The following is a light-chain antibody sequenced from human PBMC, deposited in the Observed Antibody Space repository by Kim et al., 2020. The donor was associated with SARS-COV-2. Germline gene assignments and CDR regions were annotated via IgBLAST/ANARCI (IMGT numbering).Light chain of an antibody. J-gene: IGLJ1*01. CDR1: SLRSYY. Sequence: SSELTQDPAVSVALGQTVRITCQGDSLRSYYASWYQQKPGQAPVLVIYGKNNRPSGIPDRFPGSSSGNTASLTITGAPAEDEADYYCNSRDSSGNHYVFG. CDR2: GKN. V-gene: IGLV3-19*01. CDR3: NSRDSSGNHYV.